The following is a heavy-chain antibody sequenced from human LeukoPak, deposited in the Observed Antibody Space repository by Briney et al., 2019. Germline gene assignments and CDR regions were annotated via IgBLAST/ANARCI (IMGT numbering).Heavy chain of an antibody. CDR2: IRYDGSNK. D-gene: IGHD3-16*01. J-gene: IGHJ4*02. CDR1: GFTFSSYG. Sequence: GGSLRLSCAASGFTFSSYGMHWVRQAPGKGLEWVALIRYDGSNKYYADSVKGRFTISRDNSKNTVYLQMNSLRAEDTALYYCAKRNSYAIDYWGQGTLVTVSS. CDR3: AKRNSYAIDY. V-gene: IGHV3-30*02.